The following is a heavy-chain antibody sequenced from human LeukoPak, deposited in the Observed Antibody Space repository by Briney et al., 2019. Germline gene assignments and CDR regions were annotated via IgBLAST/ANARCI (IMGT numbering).Heavy chain of an antibody. CDR3: ARDNVGISFDY. CDR1: GFTFSTYA. D-gene: IGHD2-8*01. Sequence: GGSLRLSCAASGFTFSTYAVEWVRQAPGKGLEWVAFIRYDGSNKYYADSVKGRFTISSDNFKNSLYLQMNSLRAEDTAVYYCARDNVGISFDYRGQGTLVTVSS. J-gene: IGHJ4*02. V-gene: IGHV3-30*02. CDR2: IRYDGSNK.